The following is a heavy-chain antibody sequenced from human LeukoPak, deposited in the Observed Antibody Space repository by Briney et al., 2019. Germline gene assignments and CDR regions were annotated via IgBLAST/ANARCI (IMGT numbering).Heavy chain of an antibody. V-gene: IGHV3-33*01. CDR3: ARDSDDYVWGSYRYTGDAFDI. J-gene: IGHJ3*02. CDR2: IWYDGSNK. Sequence: GGSLRLSCAASGFTFSSYGMHWVRQAPGKGLEWVAVIWYDGSNKYYADSVKGRFTISRDNSKNTLYLQMNSLRAEDTAVYYCARDSDDYVWGSYRYTGDAFDIWGQGTMVTVSS. CDR1: GFTFSSYG. D-gene: IGHD3-16*02.